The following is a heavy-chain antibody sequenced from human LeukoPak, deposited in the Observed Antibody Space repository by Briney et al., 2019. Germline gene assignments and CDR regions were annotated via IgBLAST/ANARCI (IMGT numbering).Heavy chain of an antibody. CDR2: IYTSGST. CDR1: GGSISSYY. CDR3: ARGYTYSGYFYFDY. Sequence: SETLSLTCTVSGGSISSYYWSWIRQPAGKGLEWIGRIYTSGSTNYNPSLKSRVTVSVDTSKNQFSLKLSSVTAADTAVYYCARGYTYSGYFYFDYWGQGTLVTVSS. D-gene: IGHD5-12*01. J-gene: IGHJ4*02. V-gene: IGHV4-4*07.